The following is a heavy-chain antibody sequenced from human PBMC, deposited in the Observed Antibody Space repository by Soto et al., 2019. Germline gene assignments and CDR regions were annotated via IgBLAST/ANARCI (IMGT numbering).Heavy chain of an antibody. CDR1: GVAISSHDW. J-gene: IGHJ4*02. D-gene: IGHD5-12*01. CDR2: SHESGNT. V-gene: IGHV4-4*02. CDR3: ATRDSGGFY. Sequence: QVQLQESGPGLVKPSGTLSLTCAVSGVAISSHDWWTWVRQPPWKGLEWIGESHESGNTNYNSSLGSGVTISLDTSNNQSSLKRTSVTVANTAVYYCATRDSGGFYWGQGTLVTVSS.